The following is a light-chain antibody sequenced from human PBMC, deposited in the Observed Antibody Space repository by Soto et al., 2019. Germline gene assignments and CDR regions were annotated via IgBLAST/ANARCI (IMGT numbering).Light chain of an antibody. CDR1: SSNIGAGYD. V-gene: IGLV1-40*01. CDR3: QSYDSSLSGSTV. Sequence: QSALTQPPSVSGAPGQRVTISCTGSSSNIGAGYDVHWYQQLPGTAPQLLISGNSNRPSGVPDRFSGSKSGTSASLAITGLQAEDEADYYCQSYDSSLSGSTVFGGGTKLTVL. J-gene: IGLJ2*01. CDR2: GNS.